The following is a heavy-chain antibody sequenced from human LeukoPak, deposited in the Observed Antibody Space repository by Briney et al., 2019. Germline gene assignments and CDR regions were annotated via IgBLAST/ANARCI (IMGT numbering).Heavy chain of an antibody. CDR3: ARLGHYYDSSGFPGAFDY. V-gene: IGHV4-59*12. CDR2: IYYSGST. Sequence: SETLSLTCTVSGGSMSSYYWSWIRQPPGKGLEWIGYIYYSGSTNYNPSLKSRVTISVDKSKSQFSLKLSSVTAADTAVYYCARLGHYYDSSGFPGAFDYWGQGTLVTVSS. J-gene: IGHJ4*02. D-gene: IGHD3-22*01. CDR1: GGSMSSYY.